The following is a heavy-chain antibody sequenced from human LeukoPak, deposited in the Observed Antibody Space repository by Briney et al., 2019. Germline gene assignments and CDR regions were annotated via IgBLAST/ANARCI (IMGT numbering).Heavy chain of an antibody. CDR3: ARGVKGFVVVPAAIRLDP. CDR1: GYSISSGYY. V-gene: IGHV4-38-2*01. Sequence: PSETLSLTCAVSGYSISSGYYWGWIRQPPGKGLEWIGSIYHSGSTYYNPSLKSRVTISVDTSKNQFSLKLSSVTAADTAVYYCARGVKGFVVVPAAIRLDPWGQGTLVTVSS. CDR2: IYHSGST. J-gene: IGHJ5*02. D-gene: IGHD2-2*01.